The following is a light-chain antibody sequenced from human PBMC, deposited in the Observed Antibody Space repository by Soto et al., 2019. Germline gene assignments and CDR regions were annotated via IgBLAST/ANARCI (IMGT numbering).Light chain of an antibody. CDR2: EVS. J-gene: IGLJ2*01. V-gene: IGLV2-14*01. CDR1: SSDVGGYNY. CDR3: SSYTSSSTPYVV. Sequence: QSALTQPASVSGSPGQSITISCTGTSSDVGGYNYVSWYQQHPGKAPKLMIYEVSNRPSGVSNRFSGSKSGNTASLTISGLQAEDEGDYYCSSYTSSSTPYVVFGGGTKLTVL.